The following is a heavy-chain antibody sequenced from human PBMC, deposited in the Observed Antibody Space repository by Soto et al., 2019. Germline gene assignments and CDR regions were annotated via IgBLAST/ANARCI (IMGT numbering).Heavy chain of an antibody. CDR2: INSDGNT. J-gene: IGHJ5*02. Sequence: LSLTCTVSSGSLFGDYCIWIRQPARGGLEWIGRINSDGNTNYSPSLKSRVTMSVDPSRKHFSLNLTSVTAADTASYFCARARRLENWFDPWGPGIQVTVSS. V-gene: IGHV4-4*07. D-gene: IGHD5-12*01. CDR1: SGSLFGDY. CDR3: ARARRLENWFDP.